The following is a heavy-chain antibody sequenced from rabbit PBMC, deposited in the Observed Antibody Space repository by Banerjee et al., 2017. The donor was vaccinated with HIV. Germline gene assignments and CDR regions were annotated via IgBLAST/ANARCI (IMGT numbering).Heavy chain of an antibody. Sequence: QSLEESGGGLVQPGGSLKLSCKASGFTISSYSMNWVRQAPGKGLEWIACIYTGSGHTYYASWAKGRFTISKTSSTTVTLQMTSLTAADTATYFCARGGYDENYFNLWGPGTLVTVS. J-gene: IGHJ4*01. V-gene: IGHV1S40*01. D-gene: IGHD2-1*01. CDR3: ARGGYDENYFNL. CDR2: IYTGSGHT. CDR1: GFTISSYS.